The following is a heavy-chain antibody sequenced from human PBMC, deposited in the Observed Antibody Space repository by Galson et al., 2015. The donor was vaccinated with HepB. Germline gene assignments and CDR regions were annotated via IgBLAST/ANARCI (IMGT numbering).Heavy chain of an antibody. CDR2: IIPIFGTA. J-gene: IGHJ5*02. CDR1: GGTFSSYA. V-gene: IGHV1-69*13. D-gene: IGHD6-13*01. CDR3: ARGQQLAPEWDWFDP. Sequence: SVKVSCKASGGTFSSYAISWVRQAPGQGLEWMGGIIPIFGTANYAQKFQGRVTITADESTSTAYMELSSLRSEDTAVYYCARGQQLAPEWDWFDPWGQGTLVTVSS.